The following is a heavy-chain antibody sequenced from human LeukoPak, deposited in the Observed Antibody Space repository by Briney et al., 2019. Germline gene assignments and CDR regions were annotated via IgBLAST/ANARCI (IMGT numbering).Heavy chain of an antibody. CDR1: GFTFISYN. CDR2: ISSSSSYI. Sequence: NPWGALILSCAASGFTFISYNMNWVRQPPGKGLEWVASISSSSSYIYYADSVKVRFTIPRDNAKNSLYLQMNSMRAEDTAVYYCVRDGGIVTKQLSLITVDGSDAFDIWGQGTMVTVSS. J-gene: IGHJ3*02. D-gene: IGHD6-19*01. V-gene: IGHV3-21*01. CDR3: VRDGGIVTKQLSLITVDGSDAFDI.